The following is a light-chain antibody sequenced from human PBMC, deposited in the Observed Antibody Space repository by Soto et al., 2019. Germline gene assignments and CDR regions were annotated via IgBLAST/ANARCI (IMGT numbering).Light chain of an antibody. CDR2: DND. J-gene: IGLJ2*01. CDR1: SSNIGNNY. CDR3: ATWDRSLSVGV. Sequence: QSVLTQPPSVSAAPGQTVTISCSGSSSNIGNNYVFRYQQLPGTAPKLLIYDNDKRPSGIPDRFSGSKSGTSATLGITGLQTGDEADYYCATWDRSLSVGVFGGGTKLTVL. V-gene: IGLV1-51*01.